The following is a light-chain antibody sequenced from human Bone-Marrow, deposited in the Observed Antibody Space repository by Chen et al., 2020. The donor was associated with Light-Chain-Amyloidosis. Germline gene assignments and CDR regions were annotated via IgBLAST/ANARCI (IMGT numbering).Light chain of an antibody. CDR3: QSADSSGTYEVI. V-gene: IGLV3-25*03. CDR2: RDT. CDR1: DLPTKY. J-gene: IGLJ2*01. Sequence: SYELTQPPSVSVSPGQTARITCSGDDLPTKYAYWYQQKPGQAPVLVIHRDTERPSGISERFSGSSSGTTATLTSSGVQAEDESDYQCQSADSSGTYEVIFGGGTKLTVL.